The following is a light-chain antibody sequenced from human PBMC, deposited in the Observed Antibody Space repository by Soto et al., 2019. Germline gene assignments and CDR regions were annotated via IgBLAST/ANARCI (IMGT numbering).Light chain of an antibody. V-gene: IGKV1-39*01. CDR2: AAS. CDR3: QQLNSYPQT. Sequence: DIQMTQSPSSLSASVGDRVTITCRASQSISSYLNWYQQKPGKAPKLLIYAASTLQSGVPSRFSGSGSGPDFTLTISSLQPEDSATYSCQQLNSYPQTFGQGTRLEIK. J-gene: IGKJ5*01. CDR1: QSISSY.